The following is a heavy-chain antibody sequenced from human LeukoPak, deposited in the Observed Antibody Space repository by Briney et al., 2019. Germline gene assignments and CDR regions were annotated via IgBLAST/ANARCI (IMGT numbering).Heavy chain of an antibody. CDR2: FNPVGRP. V-gene: IGHV1-46*01. CDR3: ARDFYCSGGSCDDMFDP. J-gene: IGHJ5*02. CDR1: GYTFTSYH. D-gene: IGHD2-15*01. Sequence: ASVKVSCKASGYTFTSYHMHWVRQAPGQGLQWMAMFNPVGRPRYAQKFQGRVTMTRDRSTDTVTMELNSLTSDDTAVYYCARDFYCSGGSCDDMFDPWGQGTLVTVSS.